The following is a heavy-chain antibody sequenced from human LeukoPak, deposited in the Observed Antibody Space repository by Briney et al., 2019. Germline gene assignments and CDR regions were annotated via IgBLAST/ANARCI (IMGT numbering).Heavy chain of an antibody. CDR1: GGSISSGGYS. D-gene: IGHD6-6*01. Sequence: SQTLSLTCAVSGGSISSGGYSWSWIRQPPGKGLEWIGYIYHSGSTYYNPSLKSRVTISVDTSRNQFSLKLSSVTAADTAVYYCARKYPDHWFDPWGQGTLVTVSS. J-gene: IGHJ5*02. CDR2: IYHSGST. V-gene: IGHV4-30-2*05. CDR3: ARKYPDHWFDP.